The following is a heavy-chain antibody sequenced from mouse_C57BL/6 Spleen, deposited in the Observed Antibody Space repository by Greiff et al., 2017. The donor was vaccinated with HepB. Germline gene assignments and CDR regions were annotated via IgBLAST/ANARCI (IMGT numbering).Heavy chain of an antibody. Sequence: EVKLQESGGGLVQPKGSLKLSCAASGFTFNTYAMHWVRQAPGKGLEWVARIRSKSSNYATYYADSVKDRFTISRDDSQSMLYLQMNNLKTEDTAMYYCVRGEGITTVVARMDYWGQGTSVTVSS. CDR1: GFTFNTYA. CDR3: VRGEGITTVVARMDY. J-gene: IGHJ4*01. CDR2: IRSKSSNYAT. D-gene: IGHD1-1*01. V-gene: IGHV10-3*01.